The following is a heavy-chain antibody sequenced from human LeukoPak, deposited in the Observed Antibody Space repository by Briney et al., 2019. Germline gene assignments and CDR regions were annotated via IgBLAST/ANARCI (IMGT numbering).Heavy chain of an antibody. Sequence: PGGSLRLSCAASGFTFSNYLMTWVRQAPGKGLEWVANINQDGIEKYYVDSVKGRFTISRDNAKNSLYLQMTSLRAEDTAVYYCARAGAYHFDNWGQGTLVTVSS. J-gene: IGHJ4*02. D-gene: IGHD3-16*01. V-gene: IGHV3-7*02. CDR2: INQDGIEK. CDR3: ARAGAYHFDN. CDR1: GFTFSNYL.